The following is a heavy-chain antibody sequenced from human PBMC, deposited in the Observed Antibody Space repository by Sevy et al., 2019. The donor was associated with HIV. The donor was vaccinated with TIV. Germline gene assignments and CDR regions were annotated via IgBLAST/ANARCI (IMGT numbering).Heavy chain of an antibody. CDR1: GFTFSSYV. CDR3: ARGGGYCGGDCYSIGY. J-gene: IGHJ4*02. CDR2: IWYDGTIK. Sequence: GGSLRLSCAASGFTFSSYVMHWVRQAPGKGLEWVALIWYDGTIKYYADSVKGRFTISRDNSKDTLFLQMNSLTPEDTAVYYCARGGGYCGGDCYSIGYWDQGALVTVSS. D-gene: IGHD2-21*02. V-gene: IGHV3-33*08.